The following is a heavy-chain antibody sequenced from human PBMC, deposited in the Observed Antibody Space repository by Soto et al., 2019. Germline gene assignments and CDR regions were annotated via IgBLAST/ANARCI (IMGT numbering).Heavy chain of an antibody. CDR3: AAQISDSDSGPKFQSDFDS. V-gene: IGHV5-10-1*01. CDR1: GYSFAGYW. CDR2: TDPRGSQS. Sequence: PVGALKISWKGSGYSFAGYWMHWARQKPGKGLDWMGRTDPRGSQSYYGHTFRGNINISVSNTSPTVILHSTCLSASDIALYYCAAQISDSDSGPKFQSDFDSWGQGTPVTVSS. J-gene: IGHJ4*02. D-gene: IGHD2-21*01.